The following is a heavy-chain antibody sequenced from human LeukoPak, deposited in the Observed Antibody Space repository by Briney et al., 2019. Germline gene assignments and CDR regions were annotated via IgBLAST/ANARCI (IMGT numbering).Heavy chain of an antibody. V-gene: IGHV3-30*03. CDR3: ARVTGPTSTMVRGVIIPAFDS. D-gene: IGHD3-10*01. CDR1: GFTFSNYG. CDR2: TSDDGNNN. Sequence: GGSLRLSCVASGFTFSNYGMHWVRQAPGKGLEWVAITSDDGNNNYYSDSVKGRFTISKDNSKNTLYLQMNSLRAEDTAVYYCARVTGPTSTMVRGVIIPAFDSWGQGTLVTVSS. J-gene: IGHJ4*02.